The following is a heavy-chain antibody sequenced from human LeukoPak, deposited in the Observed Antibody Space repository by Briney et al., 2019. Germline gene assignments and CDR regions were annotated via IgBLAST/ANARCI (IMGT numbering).Heavy chain of an antibody. CDR2: IKQDGSER. CDR3: ARGLAAFRDYYASGSLDY. Sequence: PGGSLRLSCAASGFTFSSCWMSWVRQAPGKGLEWVANIKQDGSERYYVDSMKGRFTISRDNAKNSLYLQMNSLRAEDTAVYYCARGLAAFRDYYASGSLDYWGQGALVTVSS. V-gene: IGHV3-7*01. D-gene: IGHD3-10*01. CDR1: GFTFSSCW. J-gene: IGHJ4*02.